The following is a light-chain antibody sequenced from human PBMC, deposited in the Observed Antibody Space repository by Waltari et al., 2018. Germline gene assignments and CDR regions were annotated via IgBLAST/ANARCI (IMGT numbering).Light chain of an antibody. Sequence: EIVMTQSPATLSVSPGERATLSCRASQSVSSNLAWYQQKPGQAPRLLIYGASTRATGIPARFSCSGSGTEFTLTIGSLQSEDFAVYYCQQYNNWPRTFGQGTKLEIK. V-gene: IGKV3-15*01. J-gene: IGKJ2*01. CDR1: QSVSSN. CDR2: GAS. CDR3: QQYNNWPRT.